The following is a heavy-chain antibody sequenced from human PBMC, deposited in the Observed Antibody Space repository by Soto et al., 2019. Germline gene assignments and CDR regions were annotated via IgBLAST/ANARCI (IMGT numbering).Heavy chain of an antibody. CDR1: GYTFTSYY. D-gene: IGHD2-15*01. CDR2: INPSGGST. Sequence: QVQLVQSGAEVKKPGASVKVSCKASGYTFTSYYMHWVRQAPGQGLEWMGIINPSGGSTSYAQKFQGRVTITRDTSTSTVYMELSSLRSEDTAVYYCARDYEFCGGSCYMSYYYGMDVWGQGTTVTVSS. J-gene: IGHJ6*02. CDR3: ARDYEFCGGSCYMSYYYGMDV. V-gene: IGHV1-46*01.